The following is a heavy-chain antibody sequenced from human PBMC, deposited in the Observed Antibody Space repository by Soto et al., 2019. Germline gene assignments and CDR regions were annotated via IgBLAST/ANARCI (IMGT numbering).Heavy chain of an antibody. CDR2: INHSGST. Sequence: PSETLSLTYAGYGGSFSGYYWSWIRQPPGKGLEWIGEINHSGSTNYNPSLKSRVTISVDTSKNQFSLKLSSVTAADTAVYYCARVRGYYGRWDYYYYYYGMDVWGQGTTVTVSS. D-gene: IGHD1-26*01. V-gene: IGHV4-34*01. CDR3: ARVRGYYGRWDYYYYYYGMDV. CDR1: GGSFSGYY. J-gene: IGHJ6*02.